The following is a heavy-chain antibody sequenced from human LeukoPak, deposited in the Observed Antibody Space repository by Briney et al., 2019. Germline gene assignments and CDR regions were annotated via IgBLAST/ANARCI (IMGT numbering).Heavy chain of an antibody. CDR1: GFTFSDYY. CDR3: TTDPPYYYDEAYYYYMDV. V-gene: IGHV3-11*01. Sequence: PGGSLRLSCAASGFTFSDYYMSWIRQAPGKGLEWVSYISSSGSTIYYADSVKGRFTISRDNAKNSLYLQMNSLRAEDTAVYYCTTDPPYYYDEAYYYYMDVWGKGTTVTVSS. D-gene: IGHD3-22*01. CDR2: ISSSGSTI. J-gene: IGHJ6*03.